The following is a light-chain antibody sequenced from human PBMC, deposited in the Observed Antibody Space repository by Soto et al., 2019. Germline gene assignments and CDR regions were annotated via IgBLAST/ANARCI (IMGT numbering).Light chain of an antibody. CDR2: GAS. CDR1: QSVSSSY. Sequence: EVVLTQSPGTLSLSPGERATLSCRASQSVSSSYLAWYQQKPGQAPRLLIYGASSRATGIPDRLSGSGSGTDFPLTISRLEPEDFAVYYCQQYGSSFFTFGGGTKVEIK. J-gene: IGKJ4*01. CDR3: QQYGSSFFT. V-gene: IGKV3-20*01.